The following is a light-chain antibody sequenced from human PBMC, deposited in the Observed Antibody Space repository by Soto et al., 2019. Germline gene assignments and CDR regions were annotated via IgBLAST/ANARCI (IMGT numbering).Light chain of an antibody. V-gene: IGKV3-11*01. CDR3: QQRSNWPPLLT. CDR2: AAS. J-gene: IGKJ4*01. Sequence: EIVLTQSPATLSLSPGERATLSCRASQSVNSYLAWYQQKPGQAPRLLIYAASNRATGIPARFSGSGSGTDFTLTISSLEPEDFAVYYCQQRSNWPPLLTFGGGTKVEIK. CDR1: QSVNSY.